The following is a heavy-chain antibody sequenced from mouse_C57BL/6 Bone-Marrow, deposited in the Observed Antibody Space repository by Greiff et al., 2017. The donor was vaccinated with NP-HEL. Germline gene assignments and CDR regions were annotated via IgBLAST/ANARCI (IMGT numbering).Heavy chain of an antibody. J-gene: IGHJ3*01. CDR3: ARAGDFAY. CDR2: IYPGSGNT. CDR1: GYTFTDYY. V-gene: IGHV1-76*01. D-gene: IGHD3-3*01. Sequence: QVQLQQSGAELVRPGASVKLSCKASGYTFTDYYINWVKQRPGQGLEWIARIYPGSGNTYYNEKFKGKATLTAEKSSSTAYMQLSSLTSEDSAFYCCARAGDFAYWGQGTLVTVSA.